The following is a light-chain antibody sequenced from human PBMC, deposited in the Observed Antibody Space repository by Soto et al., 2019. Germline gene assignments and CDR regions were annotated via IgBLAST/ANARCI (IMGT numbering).Light chain of an antibody. CDR1: SSNIGAGYD. CDR2: SNN. CDR3: QSYDSSLSGSRV. V-gene: IGLV1-40*01. J-gene: IGLJ1*01. Sequence: QSVLTQPPSVSGAQGQRVTISCTGSSSNIGAGYDVHWYQQLPGTAPKLLIYSNNNRPSGVPDRFSVSKPGTSASLAITGLQAEDEADYYCQSYDSSLSGSRVFGTGTQVTVL.